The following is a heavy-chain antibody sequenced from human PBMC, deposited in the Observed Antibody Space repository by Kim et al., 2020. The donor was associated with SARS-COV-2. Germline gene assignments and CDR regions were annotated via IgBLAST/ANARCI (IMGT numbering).Heavy chain of an antibody. Sequence: SGPTLVKPTQTLTLTCTFSGFSLSTSGVGVGWIRQPPGKALEWLALIYWDDDKRYSPSLKSRLTITKDTSKNQVVLTMTNMDPVDTATYYCAHCSELGDFEDWFDPWGQGTLVTVSS. D-gene: IGHD3-10*01. V-gene: IGHV2-5*02. J-gene: IGHJ5*02. CDR2: IYWDDDK. CDR1: GFSLSTSGVG. CDR3: AHCSELGDFEDWFDP.